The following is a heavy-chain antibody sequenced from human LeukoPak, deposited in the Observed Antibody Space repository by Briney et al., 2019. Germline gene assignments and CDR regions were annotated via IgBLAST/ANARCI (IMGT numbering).Heavy chain of an antibody. D-gene: IGHD2-15*01. CDR3: ARGGYCSGGSCYYYYMDV. CDR1: GGTFSSYA. Sequence: ASVKVSCKASGGTFSSYAISWVRQAPGQGLEWMGWINPNSGGTNYAQKFQGRVTMTRDTSISTAYMELSSLRSEDTAVYYCARGGYCSGGSCYYYYMDVWGKGTTVTISS. CDR2: INPNSGGT. J-gene: IGHJ6*03. V-gene: IGHV1-2*02.